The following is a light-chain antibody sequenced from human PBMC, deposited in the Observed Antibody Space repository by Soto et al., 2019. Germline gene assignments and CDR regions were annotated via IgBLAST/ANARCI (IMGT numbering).Light chain of an antibody. J-gene: IGKJ1*01. CDR1: QNISSN. Sequence: IVLTQSPATLSLSPGIRATLSCRASQNISSNLAWYQQKPGQAPRLLIYGASTRATGIPARFSGSGSGTEFTLTISSLQSEDFAVYYCQQYNNWWTFGQGTKVDI. V-gene: IGKV3-15*01. CDR3: QQYNNWWT. CDR2: GAS.